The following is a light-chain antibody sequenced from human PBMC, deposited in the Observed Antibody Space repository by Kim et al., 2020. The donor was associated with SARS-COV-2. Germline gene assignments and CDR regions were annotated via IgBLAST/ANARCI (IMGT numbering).Light chain of an antibody. J-gene: IGKJ1*01. CDR1: QSVSSTY. V-gene: IGKV3-20*01. CDR2: GAS. CDR3: QQYGRSPPWT. Sequence: EIVLTQSPGTLSLSPGERATLSCRASQSVSSTYLAWYQQKPGQAPRLLIYGASNRATGIPDRFSGSGSGTDFTLTISRLEPEDFAVYYCQQYGRSPPWTFGQGTKVDSK.